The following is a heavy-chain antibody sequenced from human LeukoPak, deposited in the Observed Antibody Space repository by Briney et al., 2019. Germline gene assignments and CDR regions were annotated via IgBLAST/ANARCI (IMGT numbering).Heavy chain of an antibody. V-gene: IGHV4-34*01. Sequence: ETLSLTCAVYGGSFSGYYWSWIRQPPGKGLEWIGEINHSGSTNYNPSLKSRVTISVDTSKNQFSLKLSSVTAADTAVYYCARVPRSGITMVRGGQFDYWGQGTLVTVSS. CDR3: ARVPRSGITMVRGGQFDY. D-gene: IGHD3-10*01. CDR1: GGSFSGYY. CDR2: INHSGST. J-gene: IGHJ4*02.